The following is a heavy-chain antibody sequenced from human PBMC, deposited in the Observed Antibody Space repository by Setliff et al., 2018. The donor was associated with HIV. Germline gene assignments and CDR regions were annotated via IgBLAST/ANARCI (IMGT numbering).Heavy chain of an antibody. D-gene: IGHD2-21*02. CDR2: VNHSGST. J-gene: IGHJ6*03. Sequence: SETLSLTCSVSGGSLQGYYWAWIRQPPGKGLEWIGGVNHSGSTNYNPSLKSRVTISVDMSKNQFSLTLSSVTAADTAVYYCARGVLITKRVTQTGGYYYYTDVWGKGTTVTVSS. CDR3: ARGVLITKRVTQTGGYYYYTDV. V-gene: IGHV4-34*01. CDR1: GGSLQGYY.